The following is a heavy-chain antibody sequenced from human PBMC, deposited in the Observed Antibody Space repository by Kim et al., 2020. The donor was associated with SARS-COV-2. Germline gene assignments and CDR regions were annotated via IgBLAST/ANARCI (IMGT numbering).Heavy chain of an antibody. V-gene: IGHV3-72*01. D-gene: IGHD6-19*01. Sequence: KSYTTDYAASVKGRFTISRDDSKNSVYLQMNSLKTEDTAVYYCARGSDSDYWGQGTLVTVSS. J-gene: IGHJ4*02. CDR2: KSYTT. CDR3: ARGSDSDY.